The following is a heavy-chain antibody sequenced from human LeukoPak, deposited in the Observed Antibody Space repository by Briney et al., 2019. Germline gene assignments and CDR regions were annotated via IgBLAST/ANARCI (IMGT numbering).Heavy chain of an antibody. D-gene: IGHD6-19*01. J-gene: IGHJ4*02. V-gene: IGHV3-66*01. CDR3: VREYSSGYYWDY. CDR2: ICSSGNT. Sequence: PGGSLRLSCAASGLTVSSNYMSWVRQAPGKGLEWVSLICSSGNTQYADSVKGRFTISRDNSKNTVYLQMNSLRVEDTAVYYCVREYSSGYYWDYWGQGTLVTVSS. CDR1: GLTVSSNY.